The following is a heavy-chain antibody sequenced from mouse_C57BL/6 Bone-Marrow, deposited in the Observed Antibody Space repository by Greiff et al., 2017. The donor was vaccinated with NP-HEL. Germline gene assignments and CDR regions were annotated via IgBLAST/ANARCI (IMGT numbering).Heavy chain of an antibody. V-gene: IGHV1-19*01. D-gene: IGHD2-1*01. CDR3: ARPYGNFSYAMDY. CDR2: INPYNGGT. CDR1: GYTFTDYY. Sequence: VQLQQSGPVLVKPGASVKMSCKASGYTFTDYYMNWVKQSPGKSLEWIGVINPYNGGTSYNQKFKGKATLTVGKSSSTAYLELNSLTSEDSAVYYCARPYGNFSYAMDYWGQGTSVTVSS. J-gene: IGHJ4*01.